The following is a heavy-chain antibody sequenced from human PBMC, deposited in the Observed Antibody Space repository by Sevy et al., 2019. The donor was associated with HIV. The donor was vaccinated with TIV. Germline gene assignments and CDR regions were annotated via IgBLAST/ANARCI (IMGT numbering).Heavy chain of an antibody. CDR2: ISGSGGSGDKT. V-gene: IGHV3-23*01. CDR1: GFTFSSYA. D-gene: IGHD3-22*01. Sequence: GGSLRFSCAASGFTFSSYAMNWVRQAPGKGLEWVSGISGSGGSGDKTNYADSVKGRFTISRDDSKNSLYLQLNSLRAEDTAIYYCARKYDSSGYFDYWGQGTLVTVSS. J-gene: IGHJ4*02. CDR3: ARKYDSSGYFDY.